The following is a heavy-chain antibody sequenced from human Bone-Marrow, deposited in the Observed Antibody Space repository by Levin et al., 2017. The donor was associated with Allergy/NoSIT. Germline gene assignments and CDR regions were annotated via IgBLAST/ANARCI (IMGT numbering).Heavy chain of an antibody. D-gene: IGHD6-13*01. J-gene: IGHJ4*02. CDR2: ISSSSSSM. Sequence: LSLTCAASGFTFRSYGMHWVRQAPGKGLEWISYISSSSSSMYYVDSVKGRFTISRDNAKNSLYLQMHSLRAEDTAVYFCARATSSWYPIDYWGQGTLVTVSS. CDR3: ARATSSWYPIDY. V-gene: IGHV3-48*04. CDR1: GFTFRSYG.